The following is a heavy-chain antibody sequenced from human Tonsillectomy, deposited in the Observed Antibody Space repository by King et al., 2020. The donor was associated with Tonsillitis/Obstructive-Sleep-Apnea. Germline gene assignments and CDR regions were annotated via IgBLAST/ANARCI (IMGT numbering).Heavy chain of an antibody. Sequence: QLVQSGAEVKKPGASVKVSCKASGYTFTTYDINWVRQATGQGLEWMGWMNPNSGNTGYAQKFQGRVTMTRNTSISTAYMELSSLRSEDTAVYYCATPPPDCSSTSCYWYFASWGQGSLVTVSS. CDR3: ATPPPDCSSTSCYWYFAS. CDR2: MNPNSGNT. CDR1: GYTFTTYD. V-gene: IGHV1-8*01. D-gene: IGHD2-2*01. J-gene: IGHJ4*02.